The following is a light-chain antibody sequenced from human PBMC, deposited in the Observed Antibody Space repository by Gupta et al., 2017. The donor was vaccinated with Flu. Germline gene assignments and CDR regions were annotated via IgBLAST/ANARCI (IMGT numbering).Light chain of an antibody. CDR2: DDS. CDR1: NIGSKA. J-gene: IGLJ2*01. V-gene: IGLV3-21*02. Sequence: SYVLTQPPSVSVAPGQTATITCGGNNIGSKAVHWYQREPGQAPVLIVNDDSARPSGIPERFSGSNPGNTATLTITRVEAGDEADYYCQVWDSSSDHVVFGGGTKLTVL. CDR3: QVWDSSSDHVV.